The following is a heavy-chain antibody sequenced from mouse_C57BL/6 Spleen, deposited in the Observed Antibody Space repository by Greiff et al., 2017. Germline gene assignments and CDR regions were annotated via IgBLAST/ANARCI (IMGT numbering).Heavy chain of an antibody. CDR1: GFTFSDYG. D-gene: IGHD1-1*01. V-gene: IGHV5-17*01. Sequence: EVQVVESGGGLVKPGGSLKLSCAASGFTFSDYGMHWVRQAPEQGLEWVAYISSGSSTIYYADTVKGRFTLSRDNAKNTPFLQMTSLRSEDTAMYYCARSYGSSYHRVWGTGTTVTVSS. CDR3: ARSYGSSYHRV. J-gene: IGHJ1*03. CDR2: ISSGSSTI.